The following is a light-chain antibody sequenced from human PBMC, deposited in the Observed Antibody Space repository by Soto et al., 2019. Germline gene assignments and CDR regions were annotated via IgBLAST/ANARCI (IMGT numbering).Light chain of an antibody. CDR2: DII. CDR3: VSFTTSRSYV. Sequence: QSVLTQPASVSGSPGQSITISCTGTSSDVGAYIFVCWYQQHPGKAPKLMIYDIINRPSGVSNRFSGSKSGNTASLTISGLQAEDEADYYCVSFTTSRSYVFGTGTKVTVL. CDR1: SSDVGAYIF. V-gene: IGLV2-14*03. J-gene: IGLJ1*01.